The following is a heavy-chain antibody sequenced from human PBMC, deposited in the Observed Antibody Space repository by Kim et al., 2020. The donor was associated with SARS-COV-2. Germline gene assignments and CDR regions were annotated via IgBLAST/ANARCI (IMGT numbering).Heavy chain of an antibody. V-gene: IGHV3-21*01. D-gene: IGHD3-16*01. CDR3: ASMGGQNYYFDY. J-gene: IGHJ4*02. CDR1: GFTFSSYS. CDR2: ISSSSSYI. Sequence: GGSLRLSCAASGFTFSSYSMNWVRQAPGKGLEWVSSISSSSSYIYYADSVKGRFTISRDNAKNSLYLQMNSLRAEDTAVYYCASMGGQNYYFDYWGQGTLVTVSS.